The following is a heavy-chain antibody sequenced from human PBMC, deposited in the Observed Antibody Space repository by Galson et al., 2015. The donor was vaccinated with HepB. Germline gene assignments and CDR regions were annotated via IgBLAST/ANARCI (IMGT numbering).Heavy chain of an antibody. D-gene: IGHD2-15*01. CDR3: AREQDILVVVDATHRLCGGAFDI. CDR1: GFTFSSYA. J-gene: IGHJ3*02. Sequence: SLRLSCAASGFTFSSYAMHWVRQAPRKGPEWVAAISYDGSNKYYADSVKGRFTISRDNSKNTLYLQMNSLRAEETAVYYCAREQDILVVVDATHRLCGGAFDIWGQGTMVTVSS. V-gene: IGHV3-30*04. CDR2: ISYDGSNK.